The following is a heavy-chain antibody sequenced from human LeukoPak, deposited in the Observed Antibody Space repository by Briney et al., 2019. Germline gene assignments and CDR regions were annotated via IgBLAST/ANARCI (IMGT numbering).Heavy chain of an antibody. V-gene: IGHV4-59*01. Sequence: SETLSLTCTVSGGSISSYYWSWIRQPPGKGLEWIGYIYYSGSTNYNPSLKSRVTISVDTSKNQFSLKLSSVTAADTAVYYCARGAPESNYYGMDVRGQGTTVTVSS. CDR3: ARGAPESNYYGMDV. D-gene: IGHD1-14*01. J-gene: IGHJ6*02. CDR2: IYYSGST. CDR1: GGSISSYY.